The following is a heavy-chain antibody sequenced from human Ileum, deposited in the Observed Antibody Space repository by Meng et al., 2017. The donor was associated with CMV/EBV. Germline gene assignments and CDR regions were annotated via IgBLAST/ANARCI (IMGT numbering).Heavy chain of an antibody. V-gene: IGHV3-30-3*01. D-gene: IGHD3-3*01. CDR2: ISYDGSNK. Sequence: FTFSSYAMHWVRQAPGKGLEWVAVISYDGSNKYYADSVKGRFTISRDNSKNTLYLQMNSLRAEDTAVYYCARSVGQYDFWSGYYIDYWGQGTLVTVSS. CDR3: ARSVGQYDFWSGYYIDY. J-gene: IGHJ4*02. CDR1: FTFSSYA.